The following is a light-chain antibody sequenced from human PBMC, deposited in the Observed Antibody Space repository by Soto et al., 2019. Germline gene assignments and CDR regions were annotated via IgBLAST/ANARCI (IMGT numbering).Light chain of an antibody. CDR2: AAS. Sequence: DIPVTQSPSSLSASVGDRVTITCRASQSISSYLNWYQQKPGKAPKLLIYAASSLQSGVPSRFSRSGSGTDFTLTISSLQPEDFATYYCQQSYITPPITFGQGTRLEIK. V-gene: IGKV1-39*01. J-gene: IGKJ5*01. CDR1: QSISSY. CDR3: QQSYITPPIT.